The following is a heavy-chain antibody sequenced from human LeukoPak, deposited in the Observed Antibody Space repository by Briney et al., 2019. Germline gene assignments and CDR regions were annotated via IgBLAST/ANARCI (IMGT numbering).Heavy chain of an antibody. Sequence: PGGSLRLSCAASGFTVSSNNYMNWVRQAPGKGLEWVSGIYTGGTTYYTDSVKGRFTISRDNPNNTLYLQMHSLRAEDTAVYYCAREISRFGIWGQGTLVTVSS. CDR1: GFTVSSNNY. CDR3: AREISRFGI. V-gene: IGHV3-66*01. CDR2: IYTGGTT. J-gene: IGHJ4*02. D-gene: IGHD3-16*01.